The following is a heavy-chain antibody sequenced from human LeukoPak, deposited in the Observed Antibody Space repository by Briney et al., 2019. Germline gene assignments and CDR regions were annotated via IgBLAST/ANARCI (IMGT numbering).Heavy chain of an antibody. D-gene: IGHD5-18*01. Sequence: PSETLSLTCTVSGGSVGSAGYYWSWIRQPAGKGLEWIGRIYSSGSTNYNPSLKSRVTMSVDTSKNQFSVKLSSVTAADTAVYYCARSRGTTMVTRFDYWGQGTLVTVSS. J-gene: IGHJ4*02. V-gene: IGHV4-61*02. CDR2: IYSSGST. CDR3: ARSRGTTMVTRFDY. CDR1: GGSVGSAGYY.